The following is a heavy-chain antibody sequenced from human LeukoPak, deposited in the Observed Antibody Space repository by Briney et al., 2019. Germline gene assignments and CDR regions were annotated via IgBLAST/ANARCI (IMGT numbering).Heavy chain of an antibody. V-gene: IGHV3-53*04. CDR1: GFTVSSNY. CDR2: TYSGGST. Sequence: PGGSLRLSCAASGFTVSSNYVSWVHQAPGMGLEWVSLTYSGGSTYYADSVKGRFTITRHNSKTTLYHQMNSLRAEDTAVYYCGRGERGFFAYWGQGTLVTVSS. J-gene: IGHJ4*02. D-gene: IGHD1-1*01. CDR3: GRGERGFFAY.